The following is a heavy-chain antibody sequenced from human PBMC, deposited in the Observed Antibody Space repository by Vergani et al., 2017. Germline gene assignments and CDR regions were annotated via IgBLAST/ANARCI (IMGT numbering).Heavy chain of an antibody. CDR3: AGDTHSWQRADR. CDR2: LSTTGGA. D-gene: IGHD6-13*01. V-gene: IGHV4-59*02. Sequence: QAQLQESGPGLVKPSETLSLPCHVFGVSVTDYNCNWIRQAPGKGREWIGSLSTTGGATHASHNPSLKSRVSISVDTSKSQFSLRLTAVTAADSAIYYWAGDTHSWQRADRWGQGLLVSVSS. CDR1: GVSVTDYN. J-gene: IGHJ5*02.